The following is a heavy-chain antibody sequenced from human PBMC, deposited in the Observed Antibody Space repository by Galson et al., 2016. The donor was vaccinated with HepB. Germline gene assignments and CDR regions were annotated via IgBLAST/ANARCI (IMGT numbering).Heavy chain of an antibody. CDR1: GFTFSSYS. CDR2: ISSSSSAI. D-gene: IGHD4-17*01. V-gene: IGHV3-48*02. Sequence: SLRLSCAASGFTFSSYSMNWVRQAPGKGLEWFSYISSSSSAIKYADSVKGRFTIARDNAKNSLYLQMSSLRDEDTAEYYCARDRVRFDDGDYGVNGMDVWGQGTTVTVSS. CDR3: ARDRVRFDDGDYGVNGMDV. J-gene: IGHJ6*02.